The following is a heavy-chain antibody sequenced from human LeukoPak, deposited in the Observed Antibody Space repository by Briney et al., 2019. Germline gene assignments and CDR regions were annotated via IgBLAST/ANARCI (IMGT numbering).Heavy chain of an antibody. D-gene: IGHD2-2*01. CDR2: IKSKTDGGTT. J-gene: IGHJ3*01. V-gene: IGHV3-15*01. CDR1: GFNFYYDW. Sequence: GGSQRLSCPATGFNFYYDWMSWVRQAPGKGLEWVGRIKSKTDGGTTEYDAPVKARFTISRDDLRNTLYLQMSSLKTEYTAVYYVRDQYCASSSCPGAFDLWGQGTVVTVSS. CDR3: RDQYCASSSCPGAFDL.